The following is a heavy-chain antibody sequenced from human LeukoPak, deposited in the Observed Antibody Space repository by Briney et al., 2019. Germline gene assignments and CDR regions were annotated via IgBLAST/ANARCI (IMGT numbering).Heavy chain of an antibody. CDR3: AKVGIAAAGLDAFDI. Sequence: PGGSLRLSCAASGFTFSSYGMHWVRQAPGKGLEWVSAISGSGGSTYYADSVKGRFTISRDNSKNTLYLQMNSLRAEDTAVYYCAKVGIAAAGLDAFDIWGQGTMVTVSS. CDR2: ISGSGGST. V-gene: IGHV3-23*01. D-gene: IGHD6-13*01. J-gene: IGHJ3*02. CDR1: GFTFSSYG.